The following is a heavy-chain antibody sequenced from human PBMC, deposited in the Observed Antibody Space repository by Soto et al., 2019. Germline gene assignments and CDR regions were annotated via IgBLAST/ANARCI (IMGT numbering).Heavy chain of an antibody. D-gene: IGHD6-6*01. Sequence: NPGESLKISCKGSGYSFTSYWIGWVRQMPGKGLEWMGIIYPGDSDTRYSPSFQGQVTISADKSISTAYLQWSSLKASDTAMYYCARRSSSSYYYYYYGMDVWGQGTTVTVSS. CDR3: ARRSSSSYYYYYYGMDV. CDR1: GYSFTSYW. V-gene: IGHV5-51*03. J-gene: IGHJ6*02. CDR2: IYPGDSDT.